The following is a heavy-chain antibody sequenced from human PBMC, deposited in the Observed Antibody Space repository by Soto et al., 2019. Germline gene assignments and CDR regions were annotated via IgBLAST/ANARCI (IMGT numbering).Heavy chain of an antibody. Sequence: SETLSLTCTVSGGSISSYYWSWIRQPPGKGLEWIGYIYYSGSTNYNPSLKSRVTISVDTSKNQFSLKLSSVTAADTAVYYCARDLGFGRDNWFDPWGQGTLVTVS. CDR1: GGSISSYY. V-gene: IGHV4-59*01. D-gene: IGHD3-10*01. J-gene: IGHJ5*02. CDR3: ARDLGFGRDNWFDP. CDR2: IYYSGST.